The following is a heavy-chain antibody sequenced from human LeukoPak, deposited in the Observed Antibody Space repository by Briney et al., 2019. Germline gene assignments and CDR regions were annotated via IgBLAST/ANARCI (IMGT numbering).Heavy chain of an antibody. CDR2: ISWNSGSI. V-gene: IGHV3-9*01. CDR1: GFTFDDYA. Sequence: SLRLSCAASGFTFDDYAMHWVRQAPGKGLEWVSGISWNSGSIGYADSVKGRFTISRDNAKNSLYLQMNSLRAEDTAVYYCGRDLPTVTSIDYWGQGTLVTVSS. J-gene: IGHJ4*02. CDR3: GRDLPTVTSIDY. D-gene: IGHD4-17*01.